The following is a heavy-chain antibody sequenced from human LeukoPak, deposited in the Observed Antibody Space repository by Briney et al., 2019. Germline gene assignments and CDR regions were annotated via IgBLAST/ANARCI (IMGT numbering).Heavy chain of an antibody. D-gene: IGHD5-24*01. CDR1: GFTFDDYA. CDR3: AKGGRGRDGYNSGLDY. J-gene: IGHJ4*02. V-gene: IGHV3-9*01. Sequence: GGSLRLSCAASGFTFDDYAMHWVRHAPGKGLEWVSGISWNSGSIGYADSVKGRFTISRDNAKNSLYLQMNSLRAEDTALYYCAKGGRGRDGYNSGLDYWGQGTLVTVSS. CDR2: ISWNSGSI.